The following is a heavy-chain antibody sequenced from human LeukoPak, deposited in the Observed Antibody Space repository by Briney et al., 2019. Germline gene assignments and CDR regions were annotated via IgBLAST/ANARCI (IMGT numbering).Heavy chain of an antibody. CDR3: ARGVGDTTFGLADY. V-gene: IGHV1-2*02. CDR2: INPNSGGT. D-gene: IGHD1-26*01. Sequence: ASVKVSCKASGYTFTAYYMHWVRQAPGQGPEWMGWINPNSGGTNYAQKFQGRVTMTRDTSISTAYMEVTRLTSNDTAVYYCARGVGDTTFGLADYWGQGTLVTVSS. J-gene: IGHJ4*02. CDR1: GYTFTAYY.